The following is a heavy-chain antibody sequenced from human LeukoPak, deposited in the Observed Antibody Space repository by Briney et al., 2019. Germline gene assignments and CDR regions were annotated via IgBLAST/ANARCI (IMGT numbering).Heavy chain of an antibody. Sequence: SETLSLTCTVSGGSISSYYWSWIRQPPGKRLEWIGYIYYSGSTNYNPSLKNRVTISVDTSKNQFSLKLTSVTAADTAVYYCARGYYYQNYYFDYWGQGTLVTVSS. D-gene: IGHD5-12*01. CDR3: ARGYYYQNYYFDY. CDR2: IYYSGST. J-gene: IGHJ4*02. CDR1: GGSISSYY. V-gene: IGHV4-59*01.